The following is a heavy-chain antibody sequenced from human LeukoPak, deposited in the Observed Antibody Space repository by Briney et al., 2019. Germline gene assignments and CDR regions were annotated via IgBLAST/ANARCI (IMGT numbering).Heavy chain of an antibody. CDR2: INPYSGGT. V-gene: IGHV1-2*02. Sequence: ASVKVSCKASGYTFTGYYMHWVRQAPGQGLEWMGWINPYSGGTNYAQKFQGRVTMTRDTSISTAYMELSRLRSDDTAVYYCARDRSSNWWGGLGYWGQGTLVTVSS. CDR1: GYTFTGYY. CDR3: ARDRSSNWWGGLGY. D-gene: IGHD2-8*02. J-gene: IGHJ4*02.